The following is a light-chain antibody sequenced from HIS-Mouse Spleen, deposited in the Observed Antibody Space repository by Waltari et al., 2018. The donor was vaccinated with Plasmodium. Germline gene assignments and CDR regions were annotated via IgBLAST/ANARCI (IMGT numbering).Light chain of an antibody. CDR3: QQYNNWPRGT. CDR2: GAS. Sequence: ELVMSQSPATLSVSPGGRATLSCRASQSVSSNLAWYQQKPAQAPRLLIYGASTRATGSPARFSGSGSGTEFTLTISSMQYEDFAVYYCQQYNNWPRGTFGQGTKVEIK. V-gene: IGKV3-15*01. CDR1: QSVSSN. J-gene: IGKJ1*01.